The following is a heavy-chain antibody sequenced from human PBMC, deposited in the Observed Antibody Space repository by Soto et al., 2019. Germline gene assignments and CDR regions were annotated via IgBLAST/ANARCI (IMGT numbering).Heavy chain of an antibody. CDR2: TYYRSKWYN. Sequence: PSQTLSLTCAISGDSVSSNSAAWNWIRRSPSRGLEWLGRTYYRSKWYNDYAVSVKSRITINPDTSKNQFSLQLNSVTPEDTAVYYCASASALPFGYNYNWFDPWGQGTLVTVSS. CDR3: ASASALPFGYNYNWFDP. D-gene: IGHD2-2*02. V-gene: IGHV6-1*01. CDR1: GDSVSSNSAA. J-gene: IGHJ5*02.